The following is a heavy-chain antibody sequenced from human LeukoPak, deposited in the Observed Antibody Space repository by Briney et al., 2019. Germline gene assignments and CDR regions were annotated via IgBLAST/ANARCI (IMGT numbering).Heavy chain of an antibody. V-gene: IGHV3-23*01. CDR1: GFTFSGCA. Sequence: GESLRLSCAASGFTFSGCAMTWVRQAPGKGLEWVASITYNGDFTYYLDSVKGRFTISRDNSKNTLYLQMNNLRGEDTALYYCAKDGLYFDGSAHIYYFDAWGQGALVAVSS. CDR3: AKDGLYFDGSAHIYYFDA. D-gene: IGHD3-22*01. J-gene: IGHJ4*02. CDR2: ITYNGDFT.